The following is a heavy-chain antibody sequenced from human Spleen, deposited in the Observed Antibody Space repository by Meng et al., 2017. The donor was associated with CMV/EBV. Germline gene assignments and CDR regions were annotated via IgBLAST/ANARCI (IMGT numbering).Heavy chain of an antibody. J-gene: IGHJ4*02. CDR1: GFIFRNFG. CDR2: IWNDGSHQ. CDR3: AKDRDWGGDCS. Sequence: GGSLRLSCAASGFIFRNFGIHWVRQAPGKGLEWVAFIWNDGSHQYYADSVKGRFTVSRDNSKNTANLQMNSLRDDDTAVYHCAKDRDWGGDCSWGQGTLVTVSS. D-gene: IGHD2-21*02. V-gene: IGHV3-30*02.